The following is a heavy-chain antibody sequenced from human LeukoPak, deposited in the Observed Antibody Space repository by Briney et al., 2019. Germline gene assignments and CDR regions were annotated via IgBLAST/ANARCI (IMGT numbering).Heavy chain of an antibody. CDR1: GYTFTSYD. Sequence: ASVKVSCKASGYTFTSYDIHWVRQATGQGLEWMGWINPNSGGTNYAQKFQGWVTMTRDTSISTAYMELSRLRSDDTAVYYCARGAAADYYYYGMDVWGQGTTVTVSS. D-gene: IGHD6-13*01. J-gene: IGHJ6*02. CDR3: ARGAAADYYYYGMDV. CDR2: INPNSGGT. V-gene: IGHV1-2*04.